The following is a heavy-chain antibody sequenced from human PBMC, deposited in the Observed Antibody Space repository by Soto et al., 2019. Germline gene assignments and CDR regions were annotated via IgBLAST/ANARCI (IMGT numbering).Heavy chain of an antibody. CDR2: IRSKADGGTR. D-gene: IGHD3-22*01. CDR3: TTVDKLVVVIDP. V-gene: IGHV3-15*01. Sequence: GGSLRLSCAASGFTFSNALMSWVRQAPGKGLEWVGRIRSKADGGTREYAAPGTGRFSISRAESKKTLYLQVNSLKTADTAVYSSTTVDKLVVVIDPLGQGTLVTVSS. CDR1: GFTFSNAL. J-gene: IGHJ5*02.